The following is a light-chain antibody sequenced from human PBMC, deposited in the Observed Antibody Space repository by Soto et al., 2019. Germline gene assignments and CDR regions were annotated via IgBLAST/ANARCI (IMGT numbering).Light chain of an antibody. CDR1: QSISSY. CDR2: AAS. CDR3: QQSYSTPYT. J-gene: IGKJ2*01. V-gene: IGKV1-39*01. Sequence: DIQMTQSPSSLSASVGDRVTITCRASQSISSYLNWYQQKPGKAPKLLIYAASSLQSGVPSRFSGSGSGTDFTLTISSLQHEDFDTYYCQQSYSTPYTFGQGTKVDIK.